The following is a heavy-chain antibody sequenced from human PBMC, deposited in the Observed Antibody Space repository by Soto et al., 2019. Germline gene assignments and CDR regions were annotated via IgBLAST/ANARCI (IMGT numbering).Heavy chain of an antibody. Sequence: GGSLRLSCAASGFTFSNAWMSWVRQATGKGLEWVGRIKSKTDGGTTDYAAPVKGRFTIARDDSKNTLYLQMNSLKTEDTAVYYCTTEDHYYDILTTTGGYYYYRMDVCGQGTTVTVSS. J-gene: IGHJ6*02. CDR3: TTEDHYYDILTTTGGYYYYRMDV. CDR1: GFTFSNAW. CDR2: IKSKTDGGTT. D-gene: IGHD3-9*01. V-gene: IGHV3-15*01.